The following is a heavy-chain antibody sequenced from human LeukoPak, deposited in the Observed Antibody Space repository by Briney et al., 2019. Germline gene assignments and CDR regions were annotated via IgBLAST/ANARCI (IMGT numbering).Heavy chain of an antibody. CDR2: INAKSGDT. D-gene: IGHD3-3*01. V-gene: IGHV1-2*06. CDR1: GYTFTDYY. J-gene: IGHJ6*02. CDR3: ARDELYNGYYSVKYHYNGMDV. Sequence: GASVKVSCKASGYTFTDYYVHWVRQAPGQGLEWMGRINAKSGDTNAAQRFQGRVTMTRVTSITTAYLELSRLRSGDTAVYYCARDELYNGYYSVKYHYNGMDVWGQGTTVTVSS.